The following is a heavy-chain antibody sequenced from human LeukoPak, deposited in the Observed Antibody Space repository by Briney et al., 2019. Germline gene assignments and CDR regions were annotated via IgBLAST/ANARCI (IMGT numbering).Heavy chain of an antibody. D-gene: IGHD3-16*01. V-gene: IGHV3-64*04. CDR1: GFTFSDYA. CDR3: ARDQKGG. J-gene: IGHJ4*02. Sequence: PGGSLRLSCSVSGFTFSDYAFNWVRQAPGKGLKYVSAISSNGGGTYYADSVKGRFTISRDNAKNSLYLQMNSLRAEDTAVYYCARDQKGGWGQGTLVTVSS. CDR2: ISSNGGGT.